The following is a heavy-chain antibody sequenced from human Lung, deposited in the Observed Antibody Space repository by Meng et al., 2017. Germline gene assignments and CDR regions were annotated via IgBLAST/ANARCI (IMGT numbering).Heavy chain of an antibody. V-gene: IGHV1-2*06. J-gene: IGHJ4*02. CDR1: GYTFTGYY. Sequence: QVQLLQSGAELKKLGASVRFSCKAPGYTFTGYYMHWVRQAPGQGLEWMGRINPNSGGTNYAQKCQGRVTMTRDTSISTAYMGLSRLRSDATAVYYCASVGACGGDCYTFDYWGQGTLVTVSS. CDR2: INPNSGGT. CDR3: ASVGACGGDCYTFDY. D-gene: IGHD2-21*02.